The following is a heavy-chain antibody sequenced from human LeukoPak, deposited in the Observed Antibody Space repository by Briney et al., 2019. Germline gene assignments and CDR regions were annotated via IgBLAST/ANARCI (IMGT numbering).Heavy chain of an antibody. V-gene: IGHV1-2*02. CDR2: INPNSGGT. Sequence: ASVKVSFKASGYTFTGYYMHWVRQAPGQGLEWMGWINPNSGGTNYAQKFQGRVTMARDTSISTAYMELSRLRSDDTAVYYCARGAGYYYDSSGRKDAFDIWGQGTMVTVSS. CDR3: ARGAGYYYDSSGRKDAFDI. CDR1: GYTFTGYY. J-gene: IGHJ3*02. D-gene: IGHD3-22*01.